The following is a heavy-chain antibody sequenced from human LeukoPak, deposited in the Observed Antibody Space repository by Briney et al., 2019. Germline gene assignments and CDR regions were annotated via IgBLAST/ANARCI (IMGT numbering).Heavy chain of an antibody. J-gene: IGHJ4*02. D-gene: IGHD1-26*01. V-gene: IGHV1-8*01. CDR3: ARGRRGIRTLGY. CDR1: GYTFTSYD. Sequence: GASVKVSCKAYGYTFTSYDINWVRQATGQGLEWMGWMNPNSGNTGYAQKFQGRVTMTRNTSISTAYMELSSLRSEDTAVYYCARGRRGIRTLGYWGQGTLVTVSS. CDR2: MNPNSGNT.